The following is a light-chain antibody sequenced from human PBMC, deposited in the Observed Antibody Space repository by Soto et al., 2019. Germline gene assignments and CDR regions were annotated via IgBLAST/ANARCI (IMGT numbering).Light chain of an antibody. Sequence: EIVLTQSPATLSLSPGERATLSCRASESVSNYLAWYQQKRGQAPRVLIYDASNRAPGIPARFSGSGSGTDFTPTISSLEPEDFAVYYCQQRSNWPITFGQGTRLEIK. V-gene: IGKV3-11*01. J-gene: IGKJ5*01. CDR3: QQRSNWPIT. CDR2: DAS. CDR1: ESVSNY.